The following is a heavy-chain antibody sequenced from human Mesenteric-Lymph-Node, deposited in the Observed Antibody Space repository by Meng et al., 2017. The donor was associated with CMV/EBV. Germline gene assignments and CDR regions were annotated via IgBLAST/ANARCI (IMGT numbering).Heavy chain of an antibody. J-gene: IGHJ6*02. Sequence: GGSLRLSCAASGLTFSSYWMSWVRQAPGKGLEWVSSISSSSSYIYYADSVKGRFTISRDNAKNSLYLQMNSLRAEDTAVYYCVPMTTVNYYYGMDVWGQGTTVTVSS. V-gene: IGHV3-21*01. CDR3: VPMTTVNYYYGMDV. D-gene: IGHD4-17*01. CDR1: GLTFSSYW. CDR2: ISSSSSYI.